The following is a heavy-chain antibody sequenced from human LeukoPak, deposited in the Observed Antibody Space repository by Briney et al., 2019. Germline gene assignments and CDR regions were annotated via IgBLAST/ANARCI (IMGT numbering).Heavy chain of an antibody. D-gene: IGHD2-2*01. Sequence: ASVKVSCKASGYTFTSYGISWVRQAPGQGLEWMGRIIPILGIANYAQKFQGRVTITADKSTSTAYMELSSLRSEDTAVYYCARDTPYCSSTSCWVDPWGQGTLVTVSS. CDR2: IIPILGIA. CDR3: ARDTPYCSSTSCWVDP. J-gene: IGHJ5*02. CDR1: GYTFTSYG. V-gene: IGHV1-69*04.